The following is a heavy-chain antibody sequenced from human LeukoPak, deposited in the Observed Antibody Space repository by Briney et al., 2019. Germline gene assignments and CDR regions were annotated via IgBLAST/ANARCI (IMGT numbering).Heavy chain of an antibody. CDR3: ARGGRITIFGVVIKHYFDH. J-gene: IGHJ4*02. CDR2: MNPNSGNT. V-gene: IGHV1-8*03. D-gene: IGHD3-3*01. CDR1: GYTFTSYD. Sequence: ASVKVSCKASGYTFTSYDINWVRQATGQGLEWMGWMNPNSGNTGYAQKFQGRVTITRNTSISTAYMELSSLRSEDTAVYYCARGGRITIFGVVIKHYFDHWGPRTLVTVSS.